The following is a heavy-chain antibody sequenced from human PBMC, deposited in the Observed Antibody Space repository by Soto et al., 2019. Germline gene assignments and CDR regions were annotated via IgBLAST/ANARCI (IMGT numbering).Heavy chain of an antibody. Sequence: GSLRLSCTASGFTFGDYGMSWFRQAPGKGLEWVGFIRSKAYGGTTEYAASVKGRFTISRDDSKSIAYLQMNSLKTEDTAVYYCARVSKQWLPQLGMDVWGQGTTVTVSS. CDR3: ARVSKQWLPQLGMDV. D-gene: IGHD3-22*01. CDR2: IRSKAYGGTT. CDR1: GFTFGDYG. V-gene: IGHV3-49*03. J-gene: IGHJ6*02.